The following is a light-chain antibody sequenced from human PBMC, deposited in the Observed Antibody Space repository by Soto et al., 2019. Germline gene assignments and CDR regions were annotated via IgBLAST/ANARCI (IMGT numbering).Light chain of an antibody. V-gene: IGKV3-15*01. CDR2: GAS. J-gene: IGKJ5*01. Sequence: EMVLTQSPGTLSLSPGERATLSCRASQSISINLAWYQQKPGQAPRLLVSGASTRATGIPARFSGSGSGTEFTLTISSLQSEDFAVYYCQQYKDWPTFGQGTRLEIK. CDR3: QQYKDWPT. CDR1: QSISIN.